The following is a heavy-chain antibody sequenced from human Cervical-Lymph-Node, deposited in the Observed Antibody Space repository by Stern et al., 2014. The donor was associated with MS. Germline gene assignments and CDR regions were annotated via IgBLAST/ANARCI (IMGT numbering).Heavy chain of an antibody. CDR1: GFTFNKYA. CDR2: ISYDGNNK. J-gene: IGHJ5*02. Sequence: QLVESGGGVVQPGRSLRLSCAASGFTFNKYAMHWVRQAPGKGLEWVAVISYDGNNKYYADSAKGRFTISRDNSKNTLYLEMNSLRSEDTAVYYCARDGRSFNWFDPWGQGTLVTVSS. V-gene: IGHV3-30*01. CDR3: ARDGRSFNWFDP.